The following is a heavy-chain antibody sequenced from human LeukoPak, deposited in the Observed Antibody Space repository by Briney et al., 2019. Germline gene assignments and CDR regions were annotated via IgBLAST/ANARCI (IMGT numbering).Heavy chain of an antibody. CDR3: ARARTRGYSYGYGIFYYDY. Sequence: GGTLRLFCAASGFTFSDYYMSWIRQAPGKGLEGVSYISSSGSTIYYAESVKGRFTITTDNAKNSLYLQMNSLRAEDTAVYYCARARTRGYSYGYGIFYYDYWGQGTLVTVSS. CDR1: GFTFSDYY. J-gene: IGHJ4*02. V-gene: IGHV3-11*04. D-gene: IGHD5-18*01. CDR2: ISSSGSTI.